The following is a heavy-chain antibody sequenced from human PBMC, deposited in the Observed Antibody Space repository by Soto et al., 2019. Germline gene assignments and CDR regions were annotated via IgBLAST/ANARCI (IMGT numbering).Heavy chain of an antibody. D-gene: IGHD3-3*01. Sequence: SVKVSCKPSGGTFSSFINYPINWVRQAPGQGLEWMGGIVPNVGTVNYAQKFRGKVTITVDKSTGTAYMELSSLRSEDTALYYCARRDTSGFLRYFDNWGQGTQVTVSS. CDR1: GGTFSSFINYP. J-gene: IGHJ4*02. V-gene: IGHV1-69*06. CDR3: ARRDTSGFLRYFDN. CDR2: IVPNVGTV.